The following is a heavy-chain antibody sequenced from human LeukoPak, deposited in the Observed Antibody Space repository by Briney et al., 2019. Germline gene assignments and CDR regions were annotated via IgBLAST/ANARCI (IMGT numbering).Heavy chain of an antibody. CDR2: IKSKTDSATL. D-gene: IGHD3/OR15-3a*01. CDR1: GFTFTTAW. CDR3: RTGLRSTGCVDH. V-gene: IGHV3-15*01. Sequence: GRSLRLSCAPSGFTFTTAWMSSVRHPPREWLEWVVCIKSKTDSATLHYAAAVSGRSSISRDDSINTVDLQMESLKAEDTAVYYCRTGLRSTGCVDHWGQGTLDTVSS. J-gene: IGHJ4*01.